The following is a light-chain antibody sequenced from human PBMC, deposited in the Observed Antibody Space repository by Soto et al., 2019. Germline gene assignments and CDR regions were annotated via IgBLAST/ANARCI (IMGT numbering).Light chain of an antibody. CDR1: ESVSSN. Sequence: EIVMTQSPATLSVSPGERATLSCRASESVSSNLAWYQQKPGQAPRLLIYGASTRATGIPARFSGSGSGTELSLTISSLQSEDFAVYYCQQYNNWPPVTFGQGTRLEIK. V-gene: IGKV3-15*01. CDR3: QQYNNWPPVT. CDR2: GAS. J-gene: IGKJ5*01.